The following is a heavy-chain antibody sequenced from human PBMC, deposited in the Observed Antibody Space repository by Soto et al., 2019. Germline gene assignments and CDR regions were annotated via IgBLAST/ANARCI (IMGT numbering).Heavy chain of an antibody. CDR3: ARESYGGEFDY. Sequence: QVQLVQSGAEEKKPGASVKVSCKASGYTFTSYAMHWVRQAPGQRLEWMGWINAGNGNTKYSQKFQGRVTITRDTSASTAYMELSSLRSEDTALYHCARESYGGEFDYLGQGTLVTVSS. J-gene: IGHJ4*02. D-gene: IGHD4-17*01. V-gene: IGHV1-3*05. CDR2: INAGNGNT. CDR1: GYTFTSYA.